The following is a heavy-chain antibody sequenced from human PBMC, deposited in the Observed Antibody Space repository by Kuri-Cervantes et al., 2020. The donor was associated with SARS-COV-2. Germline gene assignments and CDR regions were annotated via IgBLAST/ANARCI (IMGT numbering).Heavy chain of an antibody. CDR1: GFDFSLYN. CDR3: VRSFDH. Sequence: LTCAASGFDFSLYNMNWVRQAPGKGLEWVSRISRNSNYIDYADSVKGRFIISRDNAKNSLDLQMNSLGPEDTAVYYCVRSFDHWGQGHLVTVSS. V-gene: IGHV3-21*01. J-gene: IGHJ4*02. CDR2: ISRNSNYI.